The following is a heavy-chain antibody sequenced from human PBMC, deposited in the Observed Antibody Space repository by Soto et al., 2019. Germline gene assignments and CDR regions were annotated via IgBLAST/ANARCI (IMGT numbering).Heavy chain of an antibody. D-gene: IGHD6-13*01. J-gene: IGHJ4*01. Sequence: EVQLVESGGGLVQPGGSLRLSCAASGLFSSYWMHWVRQAPGKGLVWVSRIDSGGTTTNYADSVKGRFTISRDNAQNTLYLQMDSLRVEDTAVYYCARGPPDYSTSGYVGDYWGQGVLVTVSS. CDR3: ARGPPDYSTSGYVGDY. CDR1: GLFSSYW. V-gene: IGHV3-74*01. CDR2: IDSGGTTT.